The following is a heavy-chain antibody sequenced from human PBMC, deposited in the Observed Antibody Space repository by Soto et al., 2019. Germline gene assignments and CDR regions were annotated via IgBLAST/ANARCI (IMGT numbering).Heavy chain of an antibody. J-gene: IGHJ6*03. CDR1: GGSFSGYY. D-gene: IGHD2-2*01. V-gene: IGHV4-34*01. CDR2: INHSGST. CDR3: ARTGYCSSTSCYVHYYYYYMDV. Sequence: PSETLSLTCAVYGGSFSGYYLSWIRQPPGKGLEWIGEINHSGSTNYNPSLKSRVTISVDTSKNQFSLKLSSVTAADTAVYYCARTGYCSSTSCYVHYYYYYMDVWGKGTTVTVSS.